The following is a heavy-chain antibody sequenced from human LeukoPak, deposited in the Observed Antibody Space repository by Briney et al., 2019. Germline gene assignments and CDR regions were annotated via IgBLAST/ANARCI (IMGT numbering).Heavy chain of an antibody. J-gene: IGHJ4*02. Sequence: PGGSLRLSCAASGFTFSSYEMNWVRQGPGKGLEWVSYISSGGSKIYYADSVKGRFTISRDNAKNSLYLQMDSLRDEDTAVYYCARIMTAETTSDYWGQGTLVTVSS. V-gene: IGHV3-48*03. CDR3: ARIMTAETTSDY. CDR1: GFTFSSYE. D-gene: IGHD4-17*01. CDR2: ISSGGSKI.